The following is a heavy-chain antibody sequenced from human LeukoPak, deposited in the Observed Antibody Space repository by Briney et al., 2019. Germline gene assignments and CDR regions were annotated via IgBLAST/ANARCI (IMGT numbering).Heavy chain of an antibody. D-gene: IGHD4-17*01. Sequence: GGSLRLSCAASGFTFSSYSMNWVRQAPGKGLEWVSSISSSSSYIYYADSVKGRFTISRDNAKNSLYLQMNSLRAEDTAVYYCARFYGDYGGYFDYWGQGTLVTVSS. V-gene: IGHV3-21*01. CDR1: GFTFSSYS. J-gene: IGHJ4*02. CDR3: ARFYGDYGGYFDY. CDR2: ISSSSSYI.